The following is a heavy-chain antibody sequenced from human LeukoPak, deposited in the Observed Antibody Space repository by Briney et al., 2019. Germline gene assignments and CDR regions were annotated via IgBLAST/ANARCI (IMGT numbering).Heavy chain of an antibody. V-gene: IGHV3-21*01. J-gene: IGHJ4*02. CDR1: GFTFSSYS. CDR3: ARVSLVDTAMADTYYFDY. CDR2: ISSSSSYI. D-gene: IGHD5-18*01. Sequence: GGSLRLSCAASGFTFSSYSMNWVRQAPGKGLEWVSSISSSSSYIYYADSAKGRFTISRDNAKNSLYLQMNSLRAEDTAVYYCARVSLVDTAMADTYYFDYWGQGTLVTVSS.